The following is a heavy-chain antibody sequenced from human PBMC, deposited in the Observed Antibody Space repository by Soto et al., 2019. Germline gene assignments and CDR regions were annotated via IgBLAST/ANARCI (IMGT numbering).Heavy chain of an antibody. J-gene: IGHJ4*02. CDR1: GFTFRNFG. CDR3: AKGSEVARQALDY. Sequence: QVQLVESGGGVVQPGRSLRLSCAASGFTFRNFGMHWVRQAPGKGLEWVAVISSDGSDKYYSDSVKGRFTISRDNSKNTLFLQMNSLRVEDTAVYYWAKGSEVARQALDYWGQGTLVTVSS. D-gene: IGHD2-15*01. V-gene: IGHV3-30*18. CDR2: ISSDGSDK.